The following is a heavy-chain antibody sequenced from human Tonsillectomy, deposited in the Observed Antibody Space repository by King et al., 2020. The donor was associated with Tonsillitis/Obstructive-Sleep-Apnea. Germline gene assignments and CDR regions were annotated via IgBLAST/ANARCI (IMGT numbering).Heavy chain of an antibody. CDR2: INPNSGGT. Sequence: QLVQSGAEVKKPGASVKVSCKASGYTFTGYYMHWVRQAPGQGLEWMGWINPNSGGTNYAQKFQGRVTMTRDTSISTAYMELRRLRSDDTAVYYCARDGRAGYCSSTSCDGDAFDIWGQGTMVTVSS. J-gene: IGHJ3*02. CDR1: GYTFTGYY. CDR3: ARDGRAGYCSSTSCDGDAFDI. V-gene: IGHV1-2*02. D-gene: IGHD2-2*01.